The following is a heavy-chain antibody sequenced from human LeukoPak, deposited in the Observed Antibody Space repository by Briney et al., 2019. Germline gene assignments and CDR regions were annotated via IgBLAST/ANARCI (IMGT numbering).Heavy chain of an antibody. V-gene: IGHV4-59*01. CDR2: IYYSGST. D-gene: IGHD7-27*01. Sequence: SETLSLTCTVSGGSNSSYYWSWIRQPPGKGLEWIGYIYYSGSTNYNPSLKSRVTISVDTSKNQFSLKLSSVTAADTAVYYCVRSVDYLGYYFGYWGQGTLVTVSS. CDR1: GGSNSSYY. CDR3: VRSVDYLGYYFGY. J-gene: IGHJ4*02.